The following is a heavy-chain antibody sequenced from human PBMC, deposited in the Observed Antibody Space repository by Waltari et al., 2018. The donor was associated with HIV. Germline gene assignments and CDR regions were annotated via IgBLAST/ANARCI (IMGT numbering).Heavy chain of an antibody. CDR3: ARDFRDFSGNWGFDS. J-gene: IGHJ4*02. CDR1: GLSFSLYP. V-gene: IGHV3-48*01. CDR2: ITSVSDVI. D-gene: IGHD3-10*01. Sequence: EGPVHDSGGGFIHPGGSRCVSCATSGLSFSLYPANWVRQVPGKGLEWISYITSVSDVIYDADSVKGRFTISRDNAASSLYLQMNSLRGEDTAVYYCARDFRDFSGNWGFDSWGQGTLVTVSS.